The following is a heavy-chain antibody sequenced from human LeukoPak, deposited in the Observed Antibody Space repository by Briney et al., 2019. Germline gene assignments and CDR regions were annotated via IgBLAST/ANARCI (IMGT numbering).Heavy chain of an antibody. CDR2: IYSGGST. D-gene: IGHD6-13*01. CDR3: ARVRDLIAAAGDY. Sequence: GGSLRLSCAVSGFTVSSNYMSWVRQAPGKGLEWVSVIYSGGSTYYADSVKGRFTISRDNSKNTLYLQMNSLRAEDTAVYYCARVRDLIAAAGDYWGQGTLVTVSS. V-gene: IGHV3-66*01. J-gene: IGHJ4*02. CDR1: GFTVSSNY.